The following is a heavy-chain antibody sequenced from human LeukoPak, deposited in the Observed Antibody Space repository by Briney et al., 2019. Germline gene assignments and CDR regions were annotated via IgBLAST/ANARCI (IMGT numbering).Heavy chain of an antibody. D-gene: IGHD3-16*02. CDR3: ASDHGTYDYVWGSYRYTDY. J-gene: IGHJ4*02. Sequence: ASVKVSCKASGGTFSSYAISWVRQAPGQGLEWMGGIIPIFGTANYAQKFQGRVTITADKSTSTAYMELSSLRSEDTVVYYCASDHGTYDYVWGSYRYTDYWGQGTLVTVSS. CDR1: GGTFSSYA. CDR2: IIPIFGTA. V-gene: IGHV1-69*06.